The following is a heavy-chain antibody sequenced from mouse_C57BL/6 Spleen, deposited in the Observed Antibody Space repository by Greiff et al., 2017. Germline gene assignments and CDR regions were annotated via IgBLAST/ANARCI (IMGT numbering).Heavy chain of an antibody. CDR3: VRSCGSGDSGLAY. Sequence: EVHLVESGGGLVQPKGSLKLSCAASGFTFNTYAMHWVRQAPGKGLEWVARIIRKSSNYATYYADSVKDRFTISRYASQSMFYLKMNNLRTEDTAVYYCVRSCGSGDSGLAYWGQGTLVTVSA. CDR2: IIRKSSNYAT. CDR1: GFTFNTYA. J-gene: IGHJ3*01. D-gene: IGHD3-2*02. V-gene: IGHV10-3*01.